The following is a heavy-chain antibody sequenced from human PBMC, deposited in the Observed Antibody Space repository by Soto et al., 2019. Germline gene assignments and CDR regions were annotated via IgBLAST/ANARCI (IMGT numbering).Heavy chain of an antibody. CDR3: ARDFAYFDS. CDR2: VYRTGRT. V-gene: IGHV4-61*01. CDR1: GGSFKSGSYS. D-gene: IGHD3-3*01. J-gene: IGHJ4*02. Sequence: SETLSLTCTVSGGSFKSGSYSWSWIRQPPGKGLEWIGYVYRTGRTSYNPSLKSRVSISMDTSKNQFSLNLDSVTAADTAVYFCARDFAYFDSWGQGTLVTVSS.